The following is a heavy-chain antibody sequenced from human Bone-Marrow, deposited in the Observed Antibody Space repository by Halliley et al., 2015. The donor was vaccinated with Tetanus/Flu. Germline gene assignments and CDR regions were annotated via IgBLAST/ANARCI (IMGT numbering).Heavy chain of an antibody. J-gene: IGHJ2*01. CDR3: ARPSYDILTGYQWYFKL. CDR2: IYSSGST. V-gene: IGHV4-59*01. D-gene: IGHD3-9*01. CDR1: GGSISSYY. Sequence: TLSPTCTVSGGSISSYYWSWLRQSPGKGLEWIGYIYSSGSTNYNPSLESRVTISVDTSKNQFSLRLTSVTAADTAVYYCARPSYDILTGYQWYFKLWGRGTLVTVSS.